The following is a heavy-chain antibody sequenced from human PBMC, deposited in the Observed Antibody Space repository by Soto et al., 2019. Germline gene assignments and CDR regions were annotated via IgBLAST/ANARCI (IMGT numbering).Heavy chain of an antibody. CDR2: INAGNGNT. V-gene: IGHV1-3*01. D-gene: IGHD5-12*01. CDR1: GYTFTNYA. J-gene: IGHJ4*02. CDR3: ARVSGYYLPAY. Sequence: GASVKVSCKASGYTFTNYATHWVRQAPGQRLEWMGWINAGNGNTKYSQKFQGRVTITRDTSASTAYMELSSLRSEDTAVYYCARVSGYYLPAYWGQGTLVTVSS.